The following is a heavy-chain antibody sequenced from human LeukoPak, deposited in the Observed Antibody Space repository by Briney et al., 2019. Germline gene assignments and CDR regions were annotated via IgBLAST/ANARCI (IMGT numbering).Heavy chain of an antibody. J-gene: IGHJ4*02. V-gene: IGHV1-2*02. CDR3: ARGRGSYSSYFDY. CDR2: INPNSGGT. CDR1: GYTFTGYY. Sequence: ASVKVSCKASGYTFTGYYMHWVRQAPGQGPEWMGWINPNSGGTNYAQKFQGRVTMTRDTSISTAYMELSRLRSDDTAVYYCARGRGSYSSYFDYWGQGTLVTVSS. D-gene: IGHD1-26*01.